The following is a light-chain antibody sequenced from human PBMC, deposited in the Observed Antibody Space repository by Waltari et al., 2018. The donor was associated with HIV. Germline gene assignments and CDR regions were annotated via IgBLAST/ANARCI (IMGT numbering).Light chain of an antibody. V-gene: IGLV2-11*01. CDR3: CSYAGSYTYV. CDR2: DVS. J-gene: IGLJ1*01. CDR1: SGDVGGYNY. Sequence: QSALTQPRSVSGSPGQSVTISCTGSSGDVGGYNYVSWYQQYPDRAPKLVIYDVSKWPSGVPDRFSGSKSGNTASLTISGLQAEDEADYYCCSYAGSYTYVSGTGTKVTVL.